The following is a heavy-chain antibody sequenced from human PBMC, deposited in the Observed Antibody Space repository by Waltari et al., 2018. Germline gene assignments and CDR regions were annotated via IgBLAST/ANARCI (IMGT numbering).Heavy chain of an antibody. Sequence: QLQLQESGPGLVKPSETLSLTCTVPGGSISSSSYYWGWLRQPPGKGLEWIGSIYYSGRTYYNPSLKSRVTISVDTSKNQFSLKLSSVTAADTAVYYCARLHPMIVVVAASGYFDYWGQGTLVTVSS. J-gene: IGHJ4*02. D-gene: IGHD3-22*01. V-gene: IGHV4-39*01. CDR1: GGSISSSSYY. CDR2: IYYSGRT. CDR3: ARLHPMIVVVAASGYFDY.